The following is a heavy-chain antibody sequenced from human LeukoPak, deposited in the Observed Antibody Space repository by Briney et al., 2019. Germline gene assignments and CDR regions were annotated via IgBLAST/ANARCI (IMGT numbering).Heavy chain of an antibody. CDR3: ARGVSHYYDSSGYYFDY. J-gene: IGHJ4*02. D-gene: IGHD3-22*01. CDR2: INTNTGNP. CDR1: GYTFTSYA. Sequence: ASVEVSCKASGYTFTSYAMNWVRQAPGQGLEWMGWINTNTGNPTYAQGFTGRFVFSLDTSVSTAYLQISSLKAEDTAVYYCARGVSHYYDSSGYYFDYWGQGTLVTVSS. V-gene: IGHV7-4-1*02.